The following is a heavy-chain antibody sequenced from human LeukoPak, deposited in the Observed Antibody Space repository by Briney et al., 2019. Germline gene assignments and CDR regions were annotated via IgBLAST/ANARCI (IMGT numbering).Heavy chain of an antibody. D-gene: IGHD3-22*01. V-gene: IGHV1-18*01. CDR3: ARDRGITMIVVGLFDY. Sequence: ASVKASCKASGYTFTNYGISWVRQAPGQGLEWMGWISAYNGNTNYAQKLQGRVTMTTDTSTSTAYMELRSLRSDDTAVYYCARDRGITMIVVGLFDYWGQGTLVTVSS. CDR1: GYTFTNYG. J-gene: IGHJ4*02. CDR2: ISAYNGNT.